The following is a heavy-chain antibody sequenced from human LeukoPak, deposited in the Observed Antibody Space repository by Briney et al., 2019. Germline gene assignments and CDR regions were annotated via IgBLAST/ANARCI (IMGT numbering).Heavy chain of an antibody. CDR3: ARGEGIAAAGDY. D-gene: IGHD6-13*01. CDR1: GFTFSSYE. CDR2: ISNSGRTK. Sequence: AGGSLRLSCAASGFTFSSYEMNWVRQAPGKGLEWVSFISNSGRTKYYADSVKGRFTISRDNSKNTLYLQMNSLRAEDTAVYYCARGEGIAAAGDYWGQGTLVTVSS. J-gene: IGHJ4*02. V-gene: IGHV3-48*03.